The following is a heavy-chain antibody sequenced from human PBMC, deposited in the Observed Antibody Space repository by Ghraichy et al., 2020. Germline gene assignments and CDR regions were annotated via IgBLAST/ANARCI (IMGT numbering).Heavy chain of an antibody. CDR3: VRLRADFWSGSLPDY. Sequence: ASVKVSCKASGYTFTSYDINWVRQATGQGLEWIGWMNPNSGNTGYAQKFQGRVTMTRNTSINTAYMELSSLRSEDTAVYYCVRLRADFWSGSLPDYWGQGTLVTVSS. D-gene: IGHD3-3*01. J-gene: IGHJ4*02. CDR2: MNPNSGNT. CDR1: GYTFTSYD. V-gene: IGHV1-8*01.